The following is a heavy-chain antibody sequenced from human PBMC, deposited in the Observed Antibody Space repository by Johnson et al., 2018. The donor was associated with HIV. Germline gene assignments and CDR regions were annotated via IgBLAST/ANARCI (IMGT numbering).Heavy chain of an antibody. CDR3: ARTISWIDAFDI. CDR2: ISYDGSNK. Sequence: QVQLVESGGGVVQPGRSLRLSCAASGFTFSSYAMPWVRQAPGKGLEWVAVISYDGSNKYYADSVKGRFTIARDNSKNTLYLQMNSLRAEDTAVYYSARTISWIDAFDIWGQGTMVTVSS. J-gene: IGHJ3*02. CDR1: GFTFSSYA. V-gene: IGHV3-30-3*01. D-gene: IGHD2-2*03.